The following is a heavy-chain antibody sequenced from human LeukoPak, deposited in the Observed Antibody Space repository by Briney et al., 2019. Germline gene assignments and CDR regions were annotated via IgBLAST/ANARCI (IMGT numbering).Heavy chain of an antibody. Sequence: GGSLRLSCAASAFIFSNYAMHWVRQAPGQGLEWVAVISYDGSYKYYADSVKGRFTISRDNSKNTLYLQMNSLRAEDTAVYYCAKDNEALDYWGQGTLVTVSS. CDR1: AFIFSNYA. J-gene: IGHJ4*02. CDR2: ISYDGSYK. D-gene: IGHD1-1*01. CDR3: AKDNEALDY. V-gene: IGHV3-30*04.